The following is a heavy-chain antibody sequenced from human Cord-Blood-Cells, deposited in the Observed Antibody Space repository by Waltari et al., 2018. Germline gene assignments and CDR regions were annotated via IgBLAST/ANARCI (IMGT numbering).Heavy chain of an antibody. V-gene: IGHV5-51*01. CDR3: ARWYSSSSEKYDAFDI. CDR2: IYPVDSVT. J-gene: IGHJ3*02. Sequence: EVQLVQSGAEVKKPGESLKISCKGSGYSFTSYWIGWVRQMPGKGLGWMGIIYPVDSVTIYSPAFQGQVTTSAEKSISSAYLQWSGLKASDTAMYYCARWYSSSSEKYDAFDIWGQGTMVTVSS. CDR1: GYSFTSYW. D-gene: IGHD6-6*01.